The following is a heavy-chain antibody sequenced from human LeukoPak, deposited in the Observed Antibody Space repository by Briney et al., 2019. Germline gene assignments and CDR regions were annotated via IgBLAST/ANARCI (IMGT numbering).Heavy chain of an antibody. V-gene: IGHV3-48*02. Sequence: GGSLRLSCAASGFTFSGYNMNWVRQAPGKGLEWVAFISTSGNTIYYADSVKGRFTISRDTAKSSLYLQLNSLRDEDTAVYYCARGRPHGNDYWGQGTLVTVSS. CDR3: ARGRPHGNDY. CDR2: ISTSGNTI. D-gene: IGHD4-23*01. J-gene: IGHJ4*02. CDR1: GFTFSGYN.